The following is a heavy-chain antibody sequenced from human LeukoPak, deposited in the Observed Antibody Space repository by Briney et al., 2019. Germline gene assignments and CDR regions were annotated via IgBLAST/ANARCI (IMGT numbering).Heavy chain of an antibody. CDR2: ISGSGGST. D-gene: IGHD2-2*01. J-gene: IGHJ4*02. CDR3: AKDLSITRDYFDY. Sequence: GASLRLSCAASGFTFSSYAMSWVRQAPGKGLEWVSAISGSGGSTYYADSVKGRFTISRDNSKNTLYLQMNSLRAEDTAVYYCAKDLSITRDYFDYWGQGTLVTVSS. CDR1: GFTFSSYA. V-gene: IGHV3-23*01.